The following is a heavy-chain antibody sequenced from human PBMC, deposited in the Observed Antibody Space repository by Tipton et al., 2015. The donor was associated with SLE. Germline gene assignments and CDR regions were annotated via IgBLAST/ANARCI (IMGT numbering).Heavy chain of an antibody. CDR2: TYPSGGT. V-gene: IGHV4-4*07. CDR3: ARGLAIFGEVDYYYYYAMDV. CDR1: GGSIRAYY. D-gene: IGHD3-3*01. J-gene: IGHJ6*02. Sequence: TLSLTCTVTGGSIRAYYWNWIRQSAEKGLEWIGRTYPSGGTNFNPSLKSRVTMSLDTSTNQLSLRLSSVTAADTAVYYCARGLAIFGEVDYYYYYAMDVWGQGTTVTVSS.